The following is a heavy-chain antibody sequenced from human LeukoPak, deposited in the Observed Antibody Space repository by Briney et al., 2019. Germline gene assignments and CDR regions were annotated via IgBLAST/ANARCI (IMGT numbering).Heavy chain of an antibody. Sequence: PGGSLRLSCAASGFTFSSYAMSWVRQAPGKGLEWVSAISGSGGSTYYADSVKGRFTISRDNSKNTLYLQMNSLRAEDTAVYYCAKFQAGYSSSWYGGAEYFQHWGQGTLVTVSS. V-gene: IGHV3-23*01. CDR1: GFTFSSYA. J-gene: IGHJ1*01. D-gene: IGHD6-13*01. CDR2: ISGSGGST. CDR3: AKFQAGYSSSWYGGAEYFQH.